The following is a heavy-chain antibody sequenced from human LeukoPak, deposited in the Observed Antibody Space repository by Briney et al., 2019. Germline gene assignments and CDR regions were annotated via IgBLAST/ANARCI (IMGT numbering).Heavy chain of an antibody. D-gene: IGHD4-17*01. V-gene: IGHV4-39*02. CDR3: VRDGEAFDY. J-gene: IGHJ4*02. Sequence: SETLSLTCTVSGGSISSSSYYWGWIRQPPGKGLEWIGTIFYSGSTYYNPSLKSRVTISVDTSKNQFSLKLSSVTAADTAVYYCVRDGEAFDYWGQGTLVTVSS. CDR1: GGSISSSSYY. CDR2: IFYSGST.